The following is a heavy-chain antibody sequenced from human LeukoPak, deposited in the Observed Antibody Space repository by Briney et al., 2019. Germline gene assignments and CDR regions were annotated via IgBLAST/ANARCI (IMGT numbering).Heavy chain of an antibody. D-gene: IGHD2-2*01. CDR2: IYYTGST. V-gene: IGHV4-59*08. CDR3: ARQSTSNWYLDY. CDR1: GGSISSYY. Sequence: SETLSLTCSVSGGSISSYYWSWIRQPPGKGLEWMGYIYYTGSTNYNPSLKSRVTISVDTSKNQFSLKLSSVTAADTAVYYCARQSTSNWYLDYWGQGTLVTVSS. J-gene: IGHJ4*02.